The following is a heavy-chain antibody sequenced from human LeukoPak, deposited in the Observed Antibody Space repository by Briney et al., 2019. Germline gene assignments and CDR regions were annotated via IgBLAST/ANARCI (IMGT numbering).Heavy chain of an antibody. J-gene: IGHJ4*02. D-gene: IGHD6-19*01. CDR3: ATRAGCGY. V-gene: IGHV3-7*03. CDR2: IKQDGSER. Sequence: GGSLRLSCAASGFTFSSYWMTWVRQAPGKGLEWMANIKQDGSERNYVDSVKGRFTISRDNAKNSLYLQMNTLRDEDTAVYYCATRAGCGYWGQGTLVTVSS. CDR1: GFTFSSYW.